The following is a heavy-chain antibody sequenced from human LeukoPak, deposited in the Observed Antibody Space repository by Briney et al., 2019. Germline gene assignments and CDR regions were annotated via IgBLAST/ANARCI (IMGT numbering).Heavy chain of an antibody. J-gene: IGHJ4*02. CDR3: ARESNWAFDY. Sequence: PGGALRLSCAVPGFTFRDYHMTWIRQAPGKGLEWVSYISSRDNPIYYADSVKGRFTVSRDNAKNSLYLQMNSLRAEDTAVYYCARESNWAFDYWGQGTLVTVSS. V-gene: IGHV3-11*01. D-gene: IGHD7-27*01. CDR2: ISSRDNPI. CDR1: GFTFRDYH.